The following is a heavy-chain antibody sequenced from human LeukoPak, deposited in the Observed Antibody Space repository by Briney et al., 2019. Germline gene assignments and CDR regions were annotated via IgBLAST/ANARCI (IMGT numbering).Heavy chain of an antibody. CDR3: ARWDYYDSSGLAFDI. Sequence: GGSLRLSCEGSGFTFSSYSMIWVRQAPGKGLEWVSSIRGDSTETRHADSLMGRFTISRDNAKNSLYLQMNSLRAEDTAVYYCARWDYYDSSGLAFDIWGQGTRVTVSS. J-gene: IGHJ3*02. CDR1: GFTFSSYS. D-gene: IGHD3-22*01. CDR2: IRGDSTET. V-gene: IGHV3-21*01.